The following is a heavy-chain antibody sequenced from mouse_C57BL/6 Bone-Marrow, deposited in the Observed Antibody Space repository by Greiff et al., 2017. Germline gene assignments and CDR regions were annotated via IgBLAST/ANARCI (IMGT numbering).Heavy chain of an antibody. CDR2: IRSKSNNYAT. CDR3: VRGVRNYFDY. D-gene: IGHD2-14*01. CDR1: GFSFNTYA. Sequence: EVKLMESGGGLVQPKGSLKLSCAASGFSFNTYAMNWVRQAPGKGLEWVARIRSKSNNYATYYADSVKDRFTISRDDSESMLYLQMNNLKTEDTAMYYCVRGVRNYFDYWGQGTTLTVSS. V-gene: IGHV10-1*01. J-gene: IGHJ2*01.